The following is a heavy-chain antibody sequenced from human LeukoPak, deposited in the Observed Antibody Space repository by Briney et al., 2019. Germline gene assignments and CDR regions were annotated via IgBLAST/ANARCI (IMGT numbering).Heavy chain of an antibody. J-gene: IGHJ1*01. V-gene: IGHV1-69*05. CDR3: ATYGGNTAEYFQH. CDR1: RGTYSSYA. CDR2: TVPLSGTA. Sequence: GSSVKVSCTASRGTYSSYAINWVRQAPGQRPEWMGGTVPLSGTAVYAEKFLGRVTITTDALTSTAYMELSSLTFEDTAMYYCATYGGNTAEYFQHWGQGALVTVSP. D-gene: IGHD4-23*01.